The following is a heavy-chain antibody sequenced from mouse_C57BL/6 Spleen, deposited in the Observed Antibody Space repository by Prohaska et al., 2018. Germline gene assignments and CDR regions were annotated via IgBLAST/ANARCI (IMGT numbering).Heavy chain of an antibody. CDR3: ARCGTGYFDY. CDR1: SYTFTFSC. D-gene: IGHD4-1*01. V-gene: IGHV1-64*01. CDR2: INPNSGST. J-gene: IGHJ2*01. Sequence: GAYLVKPDALVKLFFNESSYTFTFSCVHWVNPRPGPGLEWIGMINPNSGSTNYNEKFKSKATLTVDKSSSTAYMQLSSLASEDSAVYYCARCGTGYFDYWGQGTTLPV.